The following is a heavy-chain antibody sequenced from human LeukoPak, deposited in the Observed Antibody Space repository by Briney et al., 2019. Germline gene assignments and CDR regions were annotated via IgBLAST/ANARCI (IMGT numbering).Heavy chain of an antibody. CDR3: AKGSVVADIYFDS. Sequence: GGSLRLSCAASGFSFNTYAMNWVRQAPGKGLEWVSTITGSGDDTYYADSARGRFTISRDNSKNTLYLQMNTLGVEDTAVYYCAKGSVVADIYFDSWGQGTLATVSS. J-gene: IGHJ4*02. CDR2: ITGSGDDT. D-gene: IGHD2-15*01. CDR1: GFSFNTYA. V-gene: IGHV3-23*01.